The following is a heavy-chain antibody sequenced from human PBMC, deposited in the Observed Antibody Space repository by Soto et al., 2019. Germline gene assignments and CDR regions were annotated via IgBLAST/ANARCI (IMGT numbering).Heavy chain of an antibody. CDR1: GGSISSSSYY. Sequence: SETLSLTCTVSGGSISSSSYYWGWIRQPPGKGLEWIGSIYYSGSTYYNPSLKSRVTISVDTSKNQFSLKLSSVTAADTAVYYRARLFWGDSGLNNWFDPWGQGTLVTVSS. CDR3: ARLFWGDSGLNNWFDP. D-gene: IGHD2-21*02. V-gene: IGHV4-39*01. J-gene: IGHJ5*02. CDR2: IYYSGST.